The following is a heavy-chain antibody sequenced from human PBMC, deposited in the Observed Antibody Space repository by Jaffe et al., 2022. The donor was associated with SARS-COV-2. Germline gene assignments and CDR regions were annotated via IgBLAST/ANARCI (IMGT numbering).Heavy chain of an antibody. J-gene: IGHJ4*02. Sequence: QVQLQQWGAGLLKPSETLSLTCAVYGGSFSGYYWSWIRQPPGKGLEWIGEINHSGSTNYNPSLKSRVTISVDTSKNQFSLKLSSVTAADTAVYYCAKRDAWYYDILTGYWGEKPYDYWGQGTLVTVSS. CDR3: AKRDAWYYDILTGYWGEKPYDY. V-gene: IGHV4-34*01. D-gene: IGHD3-9*01. CDR2: INHSGST. CDR1: GGSFSGYY.